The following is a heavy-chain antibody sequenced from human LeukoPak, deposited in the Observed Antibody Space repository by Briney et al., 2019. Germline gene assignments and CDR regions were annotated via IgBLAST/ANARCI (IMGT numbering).Heavy chain of an antibody. CDR2: TSPDGNEK. V-gene: IGHV3-30*01. CDR3: FTGSAYYYDS. D-gene: IGHD3-22*01. J-gene: IGHJ5*01. Sequence: GGSLRLSCAASGFTFWSAWMSWVRQAPGKGLEWVAVTSPDGNEKYYADSVKGRFTISRDNSKNTVFLQMNSLSTEDTAVYSCFTGSAYYYDSWGQGTLVTVSS. CDR1: GFTFWSAW.